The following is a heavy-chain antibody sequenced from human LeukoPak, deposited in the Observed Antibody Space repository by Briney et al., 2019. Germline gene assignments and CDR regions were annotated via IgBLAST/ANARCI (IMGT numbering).Heavy chain of an antibody. CDR3: ESSGWYGELDFDY. CDR2: ISGSGGST. Sequence: PGGSLRLSCAASGFTFSSYAMSWVRQAPGKGLEWVSAISGSGGSTYYADSVKGRFTTSRDNSKNTLYLQMNSLRAEDTAVYYCESSGWYGELDFDYWGQGTLVTVSS. J-gene: IGHJ4*02. D-gene: IGHD6-19*01. CDR1: GFTFSSYA. V-gene: IGHV3-23*01.